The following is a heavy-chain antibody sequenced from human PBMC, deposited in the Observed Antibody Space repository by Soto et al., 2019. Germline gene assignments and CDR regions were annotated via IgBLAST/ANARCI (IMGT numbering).Heavy chain of an antibody. V-gene: IGHV3-7*01. CDR3: ARASRNGNTGYALDY. J-gene: IGHJ4*02. CDR2: INRDGTEN. CDR1: GFTLNTYW. Sequence: VQLVESGGDLVQPGGSLRLSCAASGFTLNTYWMNWVRRAPGKGLEWVANINRDGTENYYVDSVKGRFTVSKDNAKNSLYLQMDSLRGEDTAVYYCARASRNGNTGYALDYWGQGALVTVSS. D-gene: IGHD5-18*01.